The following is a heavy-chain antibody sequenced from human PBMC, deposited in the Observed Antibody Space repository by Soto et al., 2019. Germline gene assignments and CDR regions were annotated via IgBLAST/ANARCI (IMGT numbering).Heavy chain of an antibody. V-gene: IGHV3-30*18. CDR2: ISYDGSNK. J-gene: IGHJ5*02. CDR3: AKDLVSRGYYYGSGRLNWFDP. CDR1: GFTFSSYG. Sequence: QVQLVESGGGVVQPGRSLRLSCAASGFTFSSYGMHWVRQAPGKGLEWVAVISYDGSNKYYADSVKGRFTISRDNSKNTLYLQMNSLRAEDTAVYYCAKDLVSRGYYYGSGRLNWFDPWGQGTLVTVSS. D-gene: IGHD3-10*01.